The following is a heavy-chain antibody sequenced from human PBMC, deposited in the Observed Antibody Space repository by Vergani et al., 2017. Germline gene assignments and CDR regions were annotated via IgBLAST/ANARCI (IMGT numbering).Heavy chain of an antibody. J-gene: IGHJ4*02. CDR1: GDSIISRSYY. Sequence: QMQLQESGPGLVKASETLSLTCTVSGDSIISRSYYWGWIRQPPGKGLEWIGSIYNSGNGDSSSSLKSRVTMSEDTSKNQFSLNLTSVTAADTAVYFCARGSCLGGSCYKPLFDYWGQGILVTVSS. CDR2: IYNSGNG. CDR3: ARGSCLGGSCYKPLFDY. D-gene: IGHD2-15*01. V-gene: IGHV4-39*07.